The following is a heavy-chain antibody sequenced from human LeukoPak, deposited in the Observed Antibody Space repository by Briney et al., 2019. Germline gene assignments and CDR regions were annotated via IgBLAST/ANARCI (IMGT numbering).Heavy chain of an antibody. V-gene: IGHV3-23*01. CDR3: AKVDSGWYKGRFDY. J-gene: IGHJ4*02. CDR1: GFTFNKYW. Sequence: GGSLRLSCAASGFTFNKYWLTWVRQAPGKGLEWVSAISGSGTTTYYTDSVKGRFTISRDNSENTLYLQMNSLRAEDTAVYYCAKVDSGWYKGRFDYWGQGTLVTVSS. CDR2: ISGSGTTT. D-gene: IGHD6-19*01.